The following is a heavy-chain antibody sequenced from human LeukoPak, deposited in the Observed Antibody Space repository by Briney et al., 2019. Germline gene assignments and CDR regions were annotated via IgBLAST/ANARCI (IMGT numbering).Heavy chain of an antibody. J-gene: IGHJ4*02. V-gene: IGHV3-7*01. CDR2: IKQDGSEK. Sequence: PGGSLRLSCAASGFTCSSYWMSWVRQAPGKGLEGVANIKQDGSEKYYVDSVKGRLTISRANATSSLYLQMNSLRAEDTAVYYCARSSYCGGDCSWGHFDYWGQGTLVTVSS. D-gene: IGHD2-21*01. CDR3: ARSSYCGGDCSWGHFDY. CDR1: GFTCSSYW.